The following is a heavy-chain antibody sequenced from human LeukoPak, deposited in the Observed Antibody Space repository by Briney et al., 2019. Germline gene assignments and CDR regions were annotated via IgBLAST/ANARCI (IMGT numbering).Heavy chain of an antibody. CDR1: GYTFTTYD. Sequence: ASVKVSCKASGYTFTTYDINWVRQATGQGLERMGWMNPNSGNTGYAQKFQGRVTMTRNTSITTAYMELSSLRSEDTAVCYCARGRGSGHKENWFDPWGQGTLVTVSS. D-gene: IGHD6-19*01. J-gene: IGHJ5*02. CDR3: ARGRGSGHKENWFDP. V-gene: IGHV1-8*01. CDR2: MNPNSGNT.